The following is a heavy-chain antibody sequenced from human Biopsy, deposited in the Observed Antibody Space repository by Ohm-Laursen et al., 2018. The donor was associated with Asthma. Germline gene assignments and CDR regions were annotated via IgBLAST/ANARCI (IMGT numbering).Heavy chain of an antibody. J-gene: IGHJ6*02. V-gene: IGHV1-69*13. D-gene: IGHD3-10*01. CDR3: AESDYYGSGYYYGMDV. Sequence: LVKVSCKASGGTFSSYAISWVRQAPGQGLEWMGGIIPIFGTANYAQKFQGRVTITADESTSTAYMELSSLRSEDTAVYYCAESDYYGSGYYYGMDVWGQGTTVTVSS. CDR2: IIPIFGTA. CDR1: GGTFSSYA.